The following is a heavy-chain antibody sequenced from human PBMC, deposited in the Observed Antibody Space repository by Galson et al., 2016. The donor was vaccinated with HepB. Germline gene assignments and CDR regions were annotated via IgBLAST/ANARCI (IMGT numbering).Heavy chain of an antibody. D-gene: IGHD1-1*01. CDR1: GVSVSSSSFY. CDR3: VRLGGRGEYNLDS. V-gene: IGHV4-39*01. Sequence: LSLTCTVSGVSVSSSSFYWGWVRQSPGKGLEWIGHIYYSRTTSYNPSLKSRVTISVDTSRNQFSLRLTSVSAADTALYYCVRLGGRGEYNLDSWGQGTLVPVSS. CDR2: IYYSRTT. J-gene: IGHJ4*02.